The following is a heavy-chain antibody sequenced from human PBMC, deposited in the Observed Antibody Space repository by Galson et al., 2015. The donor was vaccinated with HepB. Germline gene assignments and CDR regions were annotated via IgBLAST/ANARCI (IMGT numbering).Heavy chain of an antibody. J-gene: IGHJ4*02. V-gene: IGHV3-9*01. CDR3: AKSRGFYDFWSGYYLDY. CDR2: ISWNSGSI. D-gene: IGHD3-3*01. Sequence: SLRLSCAASGFTFDDYAMHWVRQAPGKGLEWVSGISWNSGSIGYADSVKGRFTISRDNAKNSLYLQMNSLRAEDTALYYCAKSRGFYDFWSGYYLDYWGQGTLVTVSS. CDR1: GFTFDDYA.